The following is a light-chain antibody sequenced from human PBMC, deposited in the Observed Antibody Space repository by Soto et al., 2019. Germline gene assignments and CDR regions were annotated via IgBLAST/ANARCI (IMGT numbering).Light chain of an antibody. Sequence: QSVLTQPPSASGTPGQRVTISCSGSSSNIEKNTVNWYQQLPGTAPQLLIYRNNQRPSGVPDRFSGSKSGTSAFLTISGLQPDDEADYYCAAWDDGLIGSVAFGGGTKRTVL. J-gene: IGLJ3*02. CDR3: AAWDDGLIGSVA. V-gene: IGLV1-44*01. CDR2: RNN. CDR1: SSNIEKNT.